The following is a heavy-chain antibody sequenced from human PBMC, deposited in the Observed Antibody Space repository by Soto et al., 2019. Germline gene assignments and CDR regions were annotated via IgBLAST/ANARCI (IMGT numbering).Heavy chain of an antibody. CDR3: ARDGGFSYGFDYYFDY. D-gene: IGHD5-18*01. V-gene: IGHV3-48*01. Sequence: GSLRLSCAASGFTFTYYNVNWVRQAPGKGLECISYISGSSSTIYYADSVKGRFTISKDNSRNTLFLQMDNLRSDDTAVYFCARDGGFSYGFDYYFDYWGQGTLVTVSS. CDR2: ISGSSSTI. CDR1: GFTFTYYN. J-gene: IGHJ4*02.